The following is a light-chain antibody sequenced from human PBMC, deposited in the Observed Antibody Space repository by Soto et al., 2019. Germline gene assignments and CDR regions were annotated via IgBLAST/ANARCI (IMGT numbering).Light chain of an antibody. CDR2: AAS. J-gene: IGKJ4*01. CDR1: QSISSY. V-gene: IGKV1-39*01. CDR3: QQSYSTPA. Sequence: DIQMTQSQSSLSASVGDRVTITCRASQSISSYLNWYQQKPGKAPKLLIYAASSLQSGVPSRFSGSGSGTYFTLTISSLQPEDFATYYCQQSYSTPAFGGGTKVEIK.